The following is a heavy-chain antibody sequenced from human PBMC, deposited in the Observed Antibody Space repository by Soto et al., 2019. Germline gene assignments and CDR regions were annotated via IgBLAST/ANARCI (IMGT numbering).Heavy chain of an antibody. Sequence: SETLSLTCTVSGASITFGGYCWSWLRQTPGKGLEWIGYINQLETTFYNPSFESRLTLSIDRAKNQFSLKLHSMSAADRAVYFCARGGGSDSFDYWGQGILVTVSS. D-gene: IGHD1-26*01. CDR2: INQLETT. V-gene: IGHV4-30-2*01. CDR1: GASITFGGYC. CDR3: ARGGGSDSFDY. J-gene: IGHJ4*02.